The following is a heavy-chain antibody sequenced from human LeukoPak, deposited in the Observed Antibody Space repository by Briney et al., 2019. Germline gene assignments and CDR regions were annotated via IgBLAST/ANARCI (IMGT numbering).Heavy chain of an antibody. Sequence: SETLSLTCTVSGGSISSYYWSWIRQPPGKGLEWIGYIYYSGSTNYNPSLKSRVTISVDTSKNQFSLKLSSVTAADTAVYYCARSLSVVGGYIDYWGQGTPVTVSS. D-gene: IGHD2-15*01. CDR3: ARSLSVVGGYIDY. V-gene: IGHV4-59*08. CDR2: IYYSGST. CDR1: GGSISSYY. J-gene: IGHJ4*02.